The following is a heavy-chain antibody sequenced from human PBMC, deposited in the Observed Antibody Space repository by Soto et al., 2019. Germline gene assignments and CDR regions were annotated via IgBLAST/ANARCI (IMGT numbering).Heavy chain of an antibody. CDR3: ASDPNQGWIFGVVAPTGKDV. Sequence: QVQLVESGGGVVQPGRSLRLSCAASGFTFSSYGMHWVRQAPGKGLEWVAGMWYDERNKYYADSVKGRFSISRDNSKNPLYQHMNRLRAENTAVYYCASDPNQGWIFGVVAPTGKDVWGPGTTVTVSS. CDR1: GFTFSSYG. D-gene: IGHD3-3*01. J-gene: IGHJ6*02. V-gene: IGHV3-33*01. CDR2: MWYDERNK.